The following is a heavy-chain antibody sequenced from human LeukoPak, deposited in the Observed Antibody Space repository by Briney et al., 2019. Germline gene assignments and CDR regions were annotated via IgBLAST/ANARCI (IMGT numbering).Heavy chain of an antibody. Sequence: GGSLTLSCTASVCSFSTYALHWVRPPPGKGLEWMGVISYDGSNNYYVDAVKGRFTISRDNSKNKLYLQLNSLRADDTSVYYCAKAGCSSTTCYEDSWGQGSLVTVSS. V-gene: IGHV3-30*18. CDR3: AKAGCSSTTCYEDS. CDR2: ISYDGSNN. D-gene: IGHD2-2*01. J-gene: IGHJ4*02. CDR1: VCSFSTYA.